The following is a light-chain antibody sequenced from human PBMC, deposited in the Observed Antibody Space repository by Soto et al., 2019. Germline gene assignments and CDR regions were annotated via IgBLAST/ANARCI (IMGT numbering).Light chain of an antibody. J-gene: IGKJ1*01. CDR1: QSVSSN. CDR2: LTS. CDR3: HQRQSWPRT. V-gene: IGKV3-11*01. Sequence: EIVLTQSPATVSVSPGEKATLYCRASQSVSSNLAWYQQTPGQAPRLLIYLTSNRAAGVPSRFSAWGSETDFTLAISDVQPEDFAVYYCHQRQSWPRTFGQGTK.